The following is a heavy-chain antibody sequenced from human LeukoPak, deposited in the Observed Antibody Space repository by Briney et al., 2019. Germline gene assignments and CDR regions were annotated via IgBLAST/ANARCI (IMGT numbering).Heavy chain of an antibody. CDR1: GYTFSSYD. CDR3: ARDRAYGYSSVWDFEY. V-gene: IGHV1-18*01. CDR2: ITTHNGDT. Sequence: ASVKVSCKASGYTFSSYDITWVRQAPGQGLEWMGWITTHNGDTNYAQKLQGGVTMTTDTSTSTAYMELRSLRSDDTAVYYCARDRAYGYSSVWDFEYWGQGTLVTVSS. J-gene: IGHJ4*02. D-gene: IGHD6-19*01.